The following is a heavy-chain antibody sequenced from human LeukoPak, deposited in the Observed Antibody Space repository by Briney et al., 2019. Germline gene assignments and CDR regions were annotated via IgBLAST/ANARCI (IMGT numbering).Heavy chain of an antibody. Sequence: AGGSLRLSCAASGFRFSTYWMSWVRQARGRGLEWVASIKWDGSEKYYVDSVRGRFTISRDNARNSSYLQMDSLRPEDTAVYYCVDGTTPDHWGQGTLVTVSS. CDR2: IKWDGSEK. CDR1: GFRFSTYW. D-gene: IGHD1-14*01. J-gene: IGHJ4*02. V-gene: IGHV3-7*01. CDR3: VDGTTPDH.